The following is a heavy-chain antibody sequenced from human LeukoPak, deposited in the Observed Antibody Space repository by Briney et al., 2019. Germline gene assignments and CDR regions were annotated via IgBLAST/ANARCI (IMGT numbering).Heavy chain of an antibody. CDR3: ARVPVYDYYGMDV. J-gene: IGHJ6*02. D-gene: IGHD2/OR15-2a*01. Sequence: SSETLSLTCTVSGGSTSSYYWSWIRQPPGKGLEWIGYIYYSGSTNYNPSLKSRVTISVDTSKNQFSLKLSSVTAADTAVYYCARVPVYDYYGMDVWGQGTTVTVSS. CDR1: GGSTSSYY. V-gene: IGHV4-59*01. CDR2: IYYSGST.